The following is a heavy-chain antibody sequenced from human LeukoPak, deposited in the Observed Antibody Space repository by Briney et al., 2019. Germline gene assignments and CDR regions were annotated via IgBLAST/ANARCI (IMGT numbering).Heavy chain of an antibody. CDR1: GYTFTSYD. D-gene: IGHD6-19*01. Sequence: ASVKVSCKASGYTFTSYDINWVRQATGQGLEWMGWMNPNSGNTGYAQKFQGRVTTTRNTSISTAYMELSSLRSEDTAVYYCARGSRSSGWTAPWGQGTLVTVSS. J-gene: IGHJ5*02. CDR3: ARGSRSSGWTAP. CDR2: MNPNSGNT. V-gene: IGHV1-8*01.